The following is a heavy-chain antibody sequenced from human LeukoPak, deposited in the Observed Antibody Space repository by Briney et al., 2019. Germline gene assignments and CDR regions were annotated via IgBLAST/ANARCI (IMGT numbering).Heavy chain of an antibody. J-gene: IGHJ4*02. V-gene: IGHV3-30-3*01. D-gene: IGHD2-2*02. CDR1: GFTFSGYA. Sequence: GGSLRLSCAASGFTFSGYAMHWVRQAPGKGLEWVAVISYDGSNKYYADSVKGRFTISRDNSKNTLYLQMNSLRAEDTAVYYCAREYQLLYNYWGQGTLVTVSS. CDR3: AREYQLLYNY. CDR2: ISYDGSNK.